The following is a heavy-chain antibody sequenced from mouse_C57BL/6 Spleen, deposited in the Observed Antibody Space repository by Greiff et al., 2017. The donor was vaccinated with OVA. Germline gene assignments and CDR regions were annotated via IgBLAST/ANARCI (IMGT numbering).Heavy chain of an antibody. CDR1: GFTFSSYA. Sequence: EVQVVESGGGLVKPGGSLKLSCAASGFTFSSYAMSWVRQTPEKRLEWVATISDGGSYTYYPDNVKGRFTISRDNAKNNLYLQMSHLKSEDTAMYYCASLGYFDYWGQGTTLTVSS. D-gene: IGHD4-1*01. CDR2: ISDGGSYT. CDR3: ASLGYFDY. V-gene: IGHV5-4*01. J-gene: IGHJ2*01.